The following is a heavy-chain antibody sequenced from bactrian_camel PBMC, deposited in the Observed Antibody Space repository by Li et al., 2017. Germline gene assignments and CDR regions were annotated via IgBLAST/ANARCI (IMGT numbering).Heavy chain of an antibody. J-gene: IGHJ4*01. CDR3: AARYGGSWYCHATRRFEPEYEY. D-gene: IGHD6*01. CDR1: GFTVSTVC. V-gene: IGHV3S53*01. Sequence: VQLVESGGGSVQAGGSLRLSCRSSGFTVSTVCMGWFRQAPGKEREGVAFINSGGSTNYADSVRGRFTISRDNAKNTLFLQLNNLKPEDTAMYYCAARYGGSWYCHATRRFEPEYEYWGQGTQVTVS. CDR2: INSGGST.